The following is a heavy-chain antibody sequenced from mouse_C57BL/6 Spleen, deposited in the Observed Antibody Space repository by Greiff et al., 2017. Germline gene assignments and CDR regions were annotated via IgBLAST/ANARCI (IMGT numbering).Heavy chain of an antibody. CDR3: ASDYADFFDY. V-gene: IGHV5-6*02. CDR2: ISSGGSYT. Sequence: DVKLVESGGDLVKPGGSLKLSCAASGFTFSSYGMSWVRQTPDKRLEWVATISSGGSYTYYPDSVKGRFTISRDNAKNTLYLQMSSLKSEDTAMYDCASDYADFFDYWGQGTTLTVSS. D-gene: IGHD2-4*01. CDR1: GFTFSSYG. J-gene: IGHJ2*01.